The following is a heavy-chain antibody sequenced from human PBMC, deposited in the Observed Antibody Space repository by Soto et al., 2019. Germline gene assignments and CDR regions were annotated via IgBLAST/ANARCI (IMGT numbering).Heavy chain of an antibody. CDR1: GGTFSSYA. V-gene: IGHV1-69*06. CDR3: AGDSSGYNHDAFDI. CDR2: IIPIFGTA. J-gene: IGHJ3*02. D-gene: IGHD3-22*01. Sequence: QVQLVQSGAEVKKPGSSVKVPCKASGGTFSSYAISWVRQAPGQGLEWMGGIIPIFGTANYAQKFQGRVTITADKSTSTAYMELSSLRSEDTAVYYCAGDSSGYNHDAFDIWGQGTMVTVSS.